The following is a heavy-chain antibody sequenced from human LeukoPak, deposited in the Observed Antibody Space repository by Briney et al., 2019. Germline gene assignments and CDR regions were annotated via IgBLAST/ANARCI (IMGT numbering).Heavy chain of an antibody. J-gene: IGHJ4*02. V-gene: IGHV3-11*01. CDR1: VYTFSDYY. CDR3: AREGYFYDSSGPPPADY. CDR2: ISGTTT. D-gene: IGHD3-22*01. Sequence: GGSLGLFCASSVYTFSDYYMSWMRQAPGKGLECILCISGTTTYYAGSVKGRFSISRDNAKSSLYLQMNSLGAEDTAVYYCAREGYFYDSSGPPPADYWGQGTLVTVSS.